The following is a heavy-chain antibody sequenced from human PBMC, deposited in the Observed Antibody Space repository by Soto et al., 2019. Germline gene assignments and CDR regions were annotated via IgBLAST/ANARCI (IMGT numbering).Heavy chain of an antibody. J-gene: IGHJ4*02. CDR1: GYTFTSYA. CDR2: INAGNGNT. CDR3: ASTPGGSSSILDY. Sequence: QVQLVQSGAEEKKPGASVKVSCKASGYTFTSYAMHWVRQAPGQRLEWMGWINAGNGNTKYSQNFQGRVTITRDTSAGTAYMELSSLRSACTAVYYRASTPGGSSSILDYWGPVTLVTVSS. V-gene: IGHV1-3*05. D-gene: IGHD2-15*01.